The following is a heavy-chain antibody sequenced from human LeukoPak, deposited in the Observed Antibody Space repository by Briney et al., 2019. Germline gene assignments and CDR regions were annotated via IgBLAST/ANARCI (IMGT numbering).Heavy chain of an antibody. J-gene: IGHJ2*01. V-gene: IGHV4-59*01. CDR2: IYYSGST. CDR3: ARVQDYGVDFDL. D-gene: IGHD4-17*01. Sequence: SSETLSLTCTVSGGCISSYYWSWIRQPPGKGLEWIGYIYYSGSTNYNPSLKSRVTISVDTSKNQFSLKLSSVTAADTAVYYCARVQDYGVDFDLWGRGTLVTVSS. CDR1: GGCISSYY.